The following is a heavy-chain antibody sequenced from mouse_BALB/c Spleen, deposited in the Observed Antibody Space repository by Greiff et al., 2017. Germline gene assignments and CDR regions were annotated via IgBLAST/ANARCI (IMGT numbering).Heavy chain of an antibody. CDR3: ARGGLAWFAY. V-gene: IGHV7-3*02. J-gene: IGHJ3*01. Sequence: VQLKESGPGLVAPSQSLSITCTVSGFSLTGYGVNWVRQPPGKALEWLGFIRNKANGYTTEYSASVKGRFTISRDNSQSILYLQMNTLRAEDSATYYCARGGLAWFAYWGQGTLVTVSA. CDR1: GFSLTGYG. CDR2: IRNKANGYTT. D-gene: IGHD3-3*01.